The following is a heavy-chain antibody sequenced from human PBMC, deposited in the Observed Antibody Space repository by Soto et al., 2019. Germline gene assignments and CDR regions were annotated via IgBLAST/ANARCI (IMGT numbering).Heavy chain of an antibody. Sequence: ASVKVSCKASGYTFTSYAMHWVRQAPGQRLEWMGWINAGNGNTKYSQKFQGRVTITRDTSASTAYMELSSLRSEDKAVYYCARNREVRGVMSWFDPWGQGTLVTVSS. CDR1: GYTFTSYA. V-gene: IGHV1-3*01. J-gene: IGHJ5*02. D-gene: IGHD3-10*01. CDR2: INAGNGNT. CDR3: ARNREVRGVMSWFDP.